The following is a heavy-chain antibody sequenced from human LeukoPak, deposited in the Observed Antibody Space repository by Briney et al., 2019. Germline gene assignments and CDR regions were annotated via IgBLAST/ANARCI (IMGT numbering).Heavy chain of an antibody. Sequence: GGSLRLSCAASGFTVSSNYMSWVRQTPGKGLEWVTVIYSGGNTHYIDSVKGRFTISRDNAKNSLYLQMNSLRAEDTAVYYCARATRTFDYWGQGTLVTVSS. CDR1: GFTVSSNY. J-gene: IGHJ4*02. D-gene: IGHD1/OR15-1a*01. CDR3: ARATRTFDY. CDR2: IYSGGNT. V-gene: IGHV3-53*01.